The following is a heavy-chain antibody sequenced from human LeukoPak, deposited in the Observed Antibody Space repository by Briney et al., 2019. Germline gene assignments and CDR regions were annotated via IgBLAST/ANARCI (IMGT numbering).Heavy chain of an antibody. V-gene: IGHV4-39*07. J-gene: IGHJ4*02. CDR3: ARALEVATILPFDY. CDR2: IYYSGST. CDR1: GGSISSSSYY. Sequence: PSETLPLTCTVSGGSISSSSYYWGWIRQPPGKGLEWIGSIYYSGSTYYNPSLKSRVTISVDTSKNQFSLKLSSVTAADTAVYYCARALEVATILPFDYWGQGTLVTVSS. D-gene: IGHD5-24*01.